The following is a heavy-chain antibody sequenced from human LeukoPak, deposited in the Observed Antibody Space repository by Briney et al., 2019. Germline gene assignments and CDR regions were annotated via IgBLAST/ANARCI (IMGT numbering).Heavy chain of an antibody. Sequence: PSQTLSLTCTVSGGSISSGDYYWSRIRQPPGKGLEWIGYIHYSGSTYYNPSLKSRVNITVVTSNNQFSLELSAVTAADTAVYYCARALYGDYLFDYWGQGTLVTVSS. V-gene: IGHV4-30-4*01. CDR3: ARALYGDYLFDY. CDR2: IHYSGST. CDR1: GGSISSGDYY. J-gene: IGHJ4*02. D-gene: IGHD4-17*01.